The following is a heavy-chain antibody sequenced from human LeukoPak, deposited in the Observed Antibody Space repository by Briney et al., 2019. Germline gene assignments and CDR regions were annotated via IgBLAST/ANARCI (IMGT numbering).Heavy chain of an antibody. D-gene: IGHD3-10*01. V-gene: IGHV3-48*03. Sequence: GGSLRLSCAASGFTFSSYEMNWVRQAPRKGLEWVSYISSSGSTIYYADSVKGRFTISRDNAKNSLYLQMNSLRVEDTAVYYCAKLAKYFYGSETYYFFEHWGQGTPVTASS. J-gene: IGHJ4*02. CDR3: AKLAKYFYGSETYYFFEH. CDR2: ISSSGSTI. CDR1: GFTFSSYE.